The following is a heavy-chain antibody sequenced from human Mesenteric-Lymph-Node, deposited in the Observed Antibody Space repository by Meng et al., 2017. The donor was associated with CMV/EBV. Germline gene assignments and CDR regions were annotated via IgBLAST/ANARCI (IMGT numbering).Heavy chain of an antibody. CDR2: ISYDGNNK. Sequence: GGSLRLSCVASGFTFSSYAIHWVRQAPGKGLEWVAVISYDGNNKYHADSVKGRFTISRDNSKNTLYLQMNSLRAEDTAVYYCARGPRAFDYWGQGTLVTVSS. V-gene: IGHV3-30*04. J-gene: IGHJ4*02. CDR3: ARGPRAFDY. CDR1: GFTFSSYA.